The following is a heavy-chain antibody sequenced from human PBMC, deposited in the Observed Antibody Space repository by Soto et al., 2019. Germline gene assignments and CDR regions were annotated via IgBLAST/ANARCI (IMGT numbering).Heavy chain of an antibody. J-gene: IGHJ6*02. CDR1: GYSFTSYW. CDR2: IDPSDSYT. V-gene: IGHV5-10-1*01. Sequence: PGESLKISCKGSGYSFTSYWISWVRQMPGKGLEWMGRIDPSDSYTNYSPSFQGHVTISADKSISTAYLQWSSLKASDTAMYYCARGGYTQEPYYYGMDVWGQGTTVTVSS. D-gene: IGHD5-12*01. CDR3: ARGGYTQEPYYYGMDV.